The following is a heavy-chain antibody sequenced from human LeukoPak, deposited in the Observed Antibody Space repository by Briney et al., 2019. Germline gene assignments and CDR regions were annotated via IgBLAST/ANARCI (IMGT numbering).Heavy chain of an antibody. CDR3: ATETGVYFQY. Sequence: SETLSLTCTVSGGPISSYYWSWIRQPPGKGLEWIGYIYYSGTTNYNPSLKSRVTLSVDTAKNQFSLKLSSVTAADTAVYYCATETGVYFQYWGQGTLVTVSS. V-gene: IGHV4-59*01. CDR2: IYYSGTT. CDR1: GGPISSYY. J-gene: IGHJ1*01. D-gene: IGHD3-10*01.